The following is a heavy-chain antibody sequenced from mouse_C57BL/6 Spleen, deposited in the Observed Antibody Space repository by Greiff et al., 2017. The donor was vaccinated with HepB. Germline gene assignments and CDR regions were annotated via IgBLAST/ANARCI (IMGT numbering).Heavy chain of an antibody. CDR3: ARFGFITTVVDY. J-gene: IGHJ2*01. CDR2: IYPGDGDT. V-gene: IGHV1-82*01. CDR1: GYAFSSSW. Sequence: VKLMESGPELVKPGASVKISCKASGYAFSSSWMNWVKQRPGKGLEWIGRIYPGDGDTNYNGKFKGKATLTADKSSSTAYMQLSSLTSEDSAVYFCARFGFITTVVDYWGQGTTLTVSS. D-gene: IGHD1-1*01.